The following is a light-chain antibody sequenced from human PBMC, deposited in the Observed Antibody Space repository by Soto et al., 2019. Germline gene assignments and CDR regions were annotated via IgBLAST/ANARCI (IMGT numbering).Light chain of an antibody. J-gene: IGKJ1*01. CDR2: ATS. CDR3: QQFGSSLST. CDR1: QSVSSRY. V-gene: IGKV3-20*01. Sequence: EIGLTQSPGTLSLSPGETAALSCGASQSVSSRYLAWYQQKSGQAPRLLIYATSSRATDIPDRFIGYGSGTDFTLTISGLEPEDFAMYYCQQFGSSLSTFGKGTK.